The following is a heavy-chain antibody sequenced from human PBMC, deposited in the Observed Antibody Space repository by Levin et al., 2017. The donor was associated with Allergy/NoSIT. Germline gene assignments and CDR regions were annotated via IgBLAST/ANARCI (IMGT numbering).Heavy chain of an antibody. CDR3: ARLSRVTQEPDHSEAYYFDS. J-gene: IGHJ4*02. CDR1: GYSFTNYW. Sequence: RGESLKISCKGSGYSFTNYWVAWVRQMPGKGLEWMGSIFPGDSDTRYSPSFQGQVTVSAEKSISTAYLQRSSLRASDTAMYYCARLSRVTQEPDHSEAYYFDSWGQGTLVTVSS. CDR2: IFPGDSDT. V-gene: IGHV5-51*01. D-gene: IGHD1-14*01.